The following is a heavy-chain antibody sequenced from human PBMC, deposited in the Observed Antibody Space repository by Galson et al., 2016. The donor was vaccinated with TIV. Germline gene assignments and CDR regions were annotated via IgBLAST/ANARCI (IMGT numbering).Heavy chain of an antibody. D-gene: IGHD3-22*01. CDR1: GYSFTSYW. J-gene: IGHJ4*02. V-gene: IGHV5-51*01. CDR3: ARRDSTGISNFDF. Sequence: QSGAEVQKPGESLKISCKGSGYSFTSYWIGWVRQMPGKGLEWMGILYPGDSDTRYSPSFQGQVTITADKSTRTAYLQWSSLKASDTAVYYCARRDSTGISNFDFWGQGTLVTVSS. CDR2: LYPGDSDT.